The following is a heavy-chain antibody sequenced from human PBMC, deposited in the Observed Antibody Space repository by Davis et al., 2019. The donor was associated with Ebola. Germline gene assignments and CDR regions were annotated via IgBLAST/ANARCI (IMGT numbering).Heavy chain of an antibody. Sequence: AASVKVSCKASGYTFTGYYMHWVRQAPGQGLEWMGWINPNSGGTNYAQKFQGRVTTTTDTSTSTAYMELRSLRSEDTAVYYCARQLGYCSSTNCPNYYYYGMDVWGQGTTVTVSS. CDR2: INPNSGGT. J-gene: IGHJ6*02. CDR3: ARQLGYCSSTNCPNYYYYGMDV. D-gene: IGHD2-2*01. CDR1: GYTFTGYY. V-gene: IGHV1-2*02.